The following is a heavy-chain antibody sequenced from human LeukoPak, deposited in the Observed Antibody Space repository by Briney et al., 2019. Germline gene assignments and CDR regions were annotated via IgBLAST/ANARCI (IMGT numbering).Heavy chain of an antibody. J-gene: IGHJ4*02. CDR3: AKRGVVIRVILVGFHKEAYYFDS. Sequence: GGSLRLSCAVSGITLSNYGMSWVRQAPGKGLEWVAGISDSGGSTNYADSVKGRFTISRDNPKNTLYLQMNSLRAEDTAVYFCAKRGVVIRVILVGFHKEAYYFDSWGQGALVTVFS. V-gene: IGHV3-23*01. CDR2: ISDSGGST. D-gene: IGHD3-22*01. CDR1: GITLSNYG.